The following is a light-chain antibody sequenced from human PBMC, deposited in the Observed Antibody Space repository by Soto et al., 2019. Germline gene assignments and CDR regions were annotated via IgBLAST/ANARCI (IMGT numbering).Light chain of an antibody. J-gene: IGKJ1*01. Sequence: VMTQSPDTRSLSPLERSTLSCRASETVRSNLAFYHQKPGQAPRLLIYAASTRATGIPARFIGNGSGTDFTLTISCLQSEDFATYYCQQYYSYPRTFGQGTKVDIK. CDR2: AAS. V-gene: IGKV3D-15*01. CDR1: ETVRSN. CDR3: QQYYSYPRT.